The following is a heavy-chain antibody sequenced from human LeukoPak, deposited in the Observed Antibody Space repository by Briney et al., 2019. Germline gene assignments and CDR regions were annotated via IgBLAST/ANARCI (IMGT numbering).Heavy chain of an antibody. D-gene: IGHD4-23*01. CDR1: GGTFSSYA. Sequence: ASVKVSCKASGGTFSSYAISWVRQAPGQGLEWMGGIIPIFGTANYAQKFQGRVTITADKSTSTAYMELSSLRSEDTAVYYCTQYDYGGNVVDYWGQGTLVTVSS. CDR2: IIPIFGTA. V-gene: IGHV1-69*06. CDR3: TQYDYGGNVVDY. J-gene: IGHJ4*02.